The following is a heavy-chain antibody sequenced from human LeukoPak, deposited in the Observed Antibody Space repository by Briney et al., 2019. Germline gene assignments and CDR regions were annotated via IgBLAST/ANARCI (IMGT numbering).Heavy chain of an antibody. CDR2: INHGGST. Sequence: PSETLSLTCAVYGGSFSGYYWSWIRQPPGKGLEWIGEINHGGSTNYNPSLKSRVTISVDTSKNQFSLKLSSVTAADTAVYYCARGSRITMVRGVIRNWFDPWGQGTLVTVSS. J-gene: IGHJ5*02. CDR1: GGSFSGYY. CDR3: ARGSRITMVRGVIRNWFDP. V-gene: IGHV4-34*01. D-gene: IGHD3-10*01.